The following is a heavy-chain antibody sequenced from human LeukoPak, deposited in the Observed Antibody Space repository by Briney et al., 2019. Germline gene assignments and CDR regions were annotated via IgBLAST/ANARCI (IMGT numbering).Heavy chain of an antibody. CDR1: GFTFDDYA. V-gene: IGHV3-43*02. J-gene: IGHJ4*02. CDR2: ISGDGGST. Sequence: AGPLRLYCAASGFTFDDYAMHWVRQAPGKGLEWVSLISGDGGSTYYADSVKGRFTISRDNSKNSLYLQMNSLRTEDTALYYCAKDGQIRSFDYWGQGTLVTVSS. CDR3: AKDGQIRSFDY.